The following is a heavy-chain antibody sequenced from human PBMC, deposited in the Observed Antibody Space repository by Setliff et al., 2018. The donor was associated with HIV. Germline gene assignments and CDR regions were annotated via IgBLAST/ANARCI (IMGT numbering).Heavy chain of an antibody. CDR1: GGSISDNNW. D-gene: IGHD3-22*01. Sequence: SETLSLTCAVSGGSISDNNWWSWVRQPPGRELEWIGEIFHSGSTNYNPSLKSRVTILVDKSENQLSLRLSSVTAADTAVYYCARGPNLLTHYYDSSGYAVGYSDHWGQGTLVTVSS. V-gene: IGHV4-4*02. J-gene: IGHJ4*02. CDR3: ARGPNLLTHYYDSSGYAVGYSDH. CDR2: IFHSGST.